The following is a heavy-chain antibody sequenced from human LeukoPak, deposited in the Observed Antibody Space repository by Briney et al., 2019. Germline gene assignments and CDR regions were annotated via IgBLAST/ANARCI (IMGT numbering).Heavy chain of an antibody. Sequence: PGGSLRLSCAASGFTFSSYAMSWVRQAPGKGLEWVSAISGSGGSTYYADSVKGRFTISRDNSKNTLYLQMNSLRAEDTAVYYCAKDFFGYIPPDYGGYEMVDPWGQGTLVTVSS. V-gene: IGHV3-23*01. CDR3: AKDFFGYIPPDYGGYEMVDP. J-gene: IGHJ5*02. CDR2: ISGSGGST. CDR1: GFTFSSYA. D-gene: IGHD4-17*01.